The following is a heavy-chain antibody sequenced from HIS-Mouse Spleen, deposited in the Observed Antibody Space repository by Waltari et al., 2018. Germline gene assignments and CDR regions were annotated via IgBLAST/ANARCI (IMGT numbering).Heavy chain of an antibody. V-gene: IGHV4-39*01. CDR3: ARHKGQQLVTSLFDY. D-gene: IGHD6-13*01. J-gene: IGHJ4*02. CDR1: GCSISSSSNY. CDR2: IYYSGST. Sequence: QLQLQESGPGLVKPSETLSLTCTVPGCSISSSSNYWGWIARAPGKGLEWIGSIYYSGSTYYNPSLKSRVTISVDTSKNQFSLKLSSVTAADTAVYYCARHKGQQLVTSLFDYWGQGTLVTVSS.